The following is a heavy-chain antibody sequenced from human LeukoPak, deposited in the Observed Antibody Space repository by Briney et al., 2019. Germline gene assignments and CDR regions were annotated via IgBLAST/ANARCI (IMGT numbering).Heavy chain of an antibody. CDR1: GFTVYNNY. Sequence: GGSLRLSCAASGFTVYNNYMIWLRQAPGRGLEWVSLIYSTGVTNYADSVKGRFTISRDNAKNTLHLQMDSLTVEDTAVYYCAVSNWMDPWGQGTLVTVSS. J-gene: IGHJ5*02. CDR2: IYSTGVT. CDR3: AVSNWMDP. V-gene: IGHV3-53*01.